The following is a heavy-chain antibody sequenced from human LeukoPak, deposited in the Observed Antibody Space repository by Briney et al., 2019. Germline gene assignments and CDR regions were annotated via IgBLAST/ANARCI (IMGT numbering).Heavy chain of an antibody. D-gene: IGHD2-2*01. Sequence: SQTLSLTCIVSLGSIIRGGYYWSWIRQHPGKGLECIGYIYYSGSTYYNPSLKSRVTISVDTSKNQFSLKLSSVTAADTAVYYCARGTRYQLLRDAFDIWGQGTMVTVSS. CDR1: LGSIIRGGYY. V-gene: IGHV4-31*03. CDR2: IYYSGST. J-gene: IGHJ3*02. CDR3: ARGTRYQLLRDAFDI.